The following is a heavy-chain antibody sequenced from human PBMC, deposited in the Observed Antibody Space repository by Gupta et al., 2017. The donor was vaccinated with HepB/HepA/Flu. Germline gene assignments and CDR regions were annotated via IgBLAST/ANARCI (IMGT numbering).Heavy chain of an antibody. J-gene: IGHJ5*02. CDR2: IYYSGST. CDR3: ARAVIAAAANWFDP. V-gene: IGHV4-59*01. D-gene: IGHD6-13*01. CDR1: GGSISSYY. Sequence: GPGLVKPSETLSLTCTVSGGSISSYYWSWIRQPPGKGLEWIGYIYYSGSTNYNPSLKSRVTISVDTSKNQFSLKLSSVTAADTAVYYCARAVIAAAANWFDPWGQGTLVTVSS.